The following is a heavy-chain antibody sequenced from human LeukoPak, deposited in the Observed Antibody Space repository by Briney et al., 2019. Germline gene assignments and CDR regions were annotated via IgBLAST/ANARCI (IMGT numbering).Heavy chain of an antibody. V-gene: IGHV7-4-1*01. J-gene: IGHJ4*02. CDR1: GYTFTSYA. D-gene: IGHD3-3*01. CDR3: ARESGYDFWSGYPDY. CDR2: INTNTGNP. Sequence: GASVKVSCTASGYTFTSYAMNWVRQAPGQGLEWMGWINTNTGNPTYAQGFTGRFVFSLDTSVSTAYLQICSLKAGDTAVYYCARESGYDFWSGYPDYWGQGTLVTVSS.